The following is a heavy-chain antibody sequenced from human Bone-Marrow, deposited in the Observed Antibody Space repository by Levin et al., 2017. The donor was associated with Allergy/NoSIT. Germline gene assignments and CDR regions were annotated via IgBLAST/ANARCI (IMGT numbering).Heavy chain of an antibody. CDR2: ISSSSSYI. Sequence: GGSLRLSCAASGFTFSSYSMNWVRQAPGKGLEWVSSISSSSSYIYYADSVKGRFTISRDNAKNSLYLQMNSLRAEDTAVYYCARASTVFAFDIWGQGTMVTVSS. V-gene: IGHV3-21*01. CDR1: GFTFSSYS. J-gene: IGHJ3*02. CDR3: ARASTVFAFDI. D-gene: IGHD2/OR15-2a*01.